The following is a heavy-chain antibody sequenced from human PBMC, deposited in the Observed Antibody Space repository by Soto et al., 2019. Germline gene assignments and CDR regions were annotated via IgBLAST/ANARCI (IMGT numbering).Heavy chain of an antibody. D-gene: IGHD3-10*01. CDR1: GFTFDDYA. Sequence: GGSLRLSCAASGFTFDDYAMHWVRQAPGKGLEWVSGISWNSGSIGYADSVKGRFTIPRDNAKNSLYLQMNSLRAEDTALYYCAKDGSSGSYYYNWFDPWGQGTLVTVSS. CDR3: AKDGSSGSYYYNWFDP. CDR2: ISWNSGSI. V-gene: IGHV3-9*01. J-gene: IGHJ5*02.